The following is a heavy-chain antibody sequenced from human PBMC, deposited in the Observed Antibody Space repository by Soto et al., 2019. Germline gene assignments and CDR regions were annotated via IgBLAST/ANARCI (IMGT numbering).Heavy chain of an antibody. V-gene: IGHV3-23*01. Sequence: EVQLLESGGGLVQPGGSLRLSCAASGFTFSSYAMSWVRQAPGKGLEWVSAISGSGGSTYYADSVKGRFTISRDNSKNTLYLQMNSLRAEDTAVYYCARERVQYGDYVWYFDYWGQGTLVTVSS. D-gene: IGHD4-17*01. CDR1: GFTFSSYA. J-gene: IGHJ4*02. CDR2: ISGSGGST. CDR3: ARERVQYGDYVWYFDY.